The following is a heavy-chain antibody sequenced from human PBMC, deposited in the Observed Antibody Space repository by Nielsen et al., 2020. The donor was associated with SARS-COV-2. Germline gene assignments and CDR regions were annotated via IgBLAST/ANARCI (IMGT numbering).Heavy chain of an antibody. D-gene: IGHD1-26*01. CDR2: IYYSGST. CDR3: ARPVGATYFDY. V-gene: IGHV4-31*03. J-gene: IGHJ4*02. CDR1: GGSISSGGYY. Sequence: SETLSPTCTVSGGSISSGGYYWSWIRQHPGKGLEWIGYIYYSGSTYYNPSLKSRVTISVDTSKNQFSLKLSSVTAADTAVYYCARPVGATYFDYWGQGTLVTVSS.